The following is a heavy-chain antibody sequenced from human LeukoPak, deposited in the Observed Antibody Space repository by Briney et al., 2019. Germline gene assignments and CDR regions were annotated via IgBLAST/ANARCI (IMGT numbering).Heavy chain of an antibody. CDR1: GDYIRSTSYY. V-gene: IGHV4-39*01. J-gene: IGHJ4*02. CDR3: ARRKSFYDSSGYFDH. CDR2: IYYSGNT. D-gene: IGHD3-22*01. Sequence: SETLSLTCTVSGDYIRSTSYYWGWIRQPPGKGLEWVGSIYYSGNTYYNPSLKSRVTIAVDTSKNQFSLTLNSVTAADTAVYYCARRKSFYDSSGYFDHWGRGTLVTVS.